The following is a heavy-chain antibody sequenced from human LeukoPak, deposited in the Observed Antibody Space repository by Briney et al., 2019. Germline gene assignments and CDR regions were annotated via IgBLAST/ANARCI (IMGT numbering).Heavy chain of an antibody. CDR1: GYTFTNYG. CDR2: ISTYNGNT. V-gene: IGHV1-18*01. Sequence: ASVKVSCKASGYTFTNYGATWVRQAPGQGLEWMGWISTYNGNTNYAQRLQGRVTMTTDTSTSTAYMELRSLRSDDTAVYYCARDQGIAVAAPGYWGQGTLVTVSS. CDR3: ARDQGIAVAAPGY. D-gene: IGHD6-19*01. J-gene: IGHJ4*02.